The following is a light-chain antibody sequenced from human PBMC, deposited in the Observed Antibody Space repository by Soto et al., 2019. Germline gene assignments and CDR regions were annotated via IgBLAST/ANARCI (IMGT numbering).Light chain of an antibody. CDR2: DTS. CDR3: HQRNK. V-gene: IGKV3-11*01. CDR1: QFLSSY. J-gene: IGKJ5*01. Sequence: EVVLTQSPATLSLAPGEGAALSCRASQFLSSYLAWYQQKPGHPPRLLIYDTSKRATVSPSRFRSGRAGTDFTLTISSLEPEDVGVYFCHQRNKFGQGTRLENK.